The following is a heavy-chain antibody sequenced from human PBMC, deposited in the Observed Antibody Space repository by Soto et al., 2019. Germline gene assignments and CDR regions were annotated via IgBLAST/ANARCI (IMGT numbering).Heavy chain of an antibody. D-gene: IGHD2-15*01. V-gene: IGHV4-34*01. J-gene: IGHJ5*02. CDR3: ARGLGDCSGGSCYSGKNWFDP. CDR1: GGSFSGYY. Sequence: QVQLQQWGAGLLKPSETLSLTCAVYGGSFSGYYWSWIRQPPGKGLEWIGEINHSGSTNYNPSLKSRVTISVDTSKNQFSLKLSSVTAADTAVYYCARGLGDCSGGSCYSGKNWFDPWGQGTLVTVSS. CDR2: INHSGST.